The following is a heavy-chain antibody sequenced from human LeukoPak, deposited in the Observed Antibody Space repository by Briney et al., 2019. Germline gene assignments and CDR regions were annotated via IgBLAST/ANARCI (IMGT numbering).Heavy chain of an antibody. J-gene: IGHJ3*02. Sequence: ASVKVSCKASGYTFTSYDINWVRQATGQGLEWMGWMNPNSGHTGYAQKFQGRVTMTRNTSISTAYMELSSLRSEDTAVYYCARADILTGSASDAFDIWGQGTMVTVSS. D-gene: IGHD3-9*01. CDR2: MNPNSGHT. CDR1: GYTFTSYD. V-gene: IGHV1-8*01. CDR3: ARADILTGSASDAFDI.